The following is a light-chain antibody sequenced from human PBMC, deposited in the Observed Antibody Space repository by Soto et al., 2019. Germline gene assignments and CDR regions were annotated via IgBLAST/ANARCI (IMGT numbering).Light chain of an antibody. CDR2: EVS. V-gene: IGLV2-14*01. J-gene: IGLJ1*01. Sequence: QSALTQPASVSGSPGQSITISCTGTSSDVGGYNYVSWYQQHPGKVPKLMVYEVSLRPSGVSNRFSGSKSGNTASLTISGRQAEDEADYYCNSYTSSSTYVFGTGTKLTVL. CDR3: NSYTSSSTYV. CDR1: SSDVGGYNY.